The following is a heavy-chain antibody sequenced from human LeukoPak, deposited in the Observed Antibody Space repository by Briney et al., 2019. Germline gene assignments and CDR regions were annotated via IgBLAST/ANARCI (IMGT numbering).Heavy chain of an antibody. Sequence: SETLSLTCTVSGDSISSGVSYWGWIRQRPGKGLEWIAYIFYSGSTYYNPSLKSRVTISVDTSNNHFSLEGRSVTAADTAVYFCARLHYNYFSMDVWGKGTPVTVSS. J-gene: IGHJ6*03. CDR1: GDSISSGVSY. V-gene: IGHV4-31*03. D-gene: IGHD1-14*01. CDR3: ARLHYNYFSMDV. CDR2: IFYSGST.